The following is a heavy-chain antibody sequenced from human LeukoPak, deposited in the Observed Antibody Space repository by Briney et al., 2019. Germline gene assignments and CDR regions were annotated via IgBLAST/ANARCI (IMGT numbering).Heavy chain of an antibody. D-gene: IGHD2-2*02. J-gene: IGHJ4*02. V-gene: IGHV1-8*03. Sequence: ASVKVSCKASGYTFTSYDINWVRQATGQGLEWMGWMNPNSGNTGYAQKFQGRVTITRNTSISTAYMELSSLRSEDTAVYYCARGGRCSSTSCYTTDYWGQGTLVTVSS. CDR2: MNPNSGNT. CDR1: GYTFTSYD. CDR3: ARGGRCSSTSCYTTDY.